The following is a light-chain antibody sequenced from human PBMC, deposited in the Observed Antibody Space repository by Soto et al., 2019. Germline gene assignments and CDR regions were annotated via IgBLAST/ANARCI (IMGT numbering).Light chain of an antibody. V-gene: IGKV3D-15*02. J-gene: IGKJ5*01. CDR1: QSVSSD. CDR2: GAS. CDR3: QQYPDLPMT. Sequence: EIVMTQSPATLSVSPVERAILSCRASQSVSSDLAWYHQKPGQAPRLLIYGASRRATGIPDRFSGSASGTDFTLTISRLEPEDFAVYFCQQYPDLPMTFGQGTRLEIK.